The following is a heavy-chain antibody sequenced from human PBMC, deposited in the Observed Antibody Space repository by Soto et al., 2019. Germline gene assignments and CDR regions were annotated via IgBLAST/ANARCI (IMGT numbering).Heavy chain of an antibody. V-gene: IGHV3-23*01. CDR1: GFTFSSYA. J-gene: IGHJ4*02. D-gene: IGHD3-22*01. Sequence: GGSLRLSCAASGFTFSSYAMSWVRQAPGKGLEWVSAISGGGVATNYADSVKGRFTISRDNSKNTLYLQMNSLRAEDTAVYYCAKGRESSGSYRPFDYWGQGTLVTVSS. CDR3: AKGRESSGSYRPFDY. CDR2: ISGGGVAT.